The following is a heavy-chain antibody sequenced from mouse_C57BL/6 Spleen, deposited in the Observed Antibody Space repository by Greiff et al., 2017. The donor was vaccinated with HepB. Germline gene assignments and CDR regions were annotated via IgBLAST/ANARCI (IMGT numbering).Heavy chain of an antibody. CDR2: IDPSDSET. V-gene: IGHV1-52*01. CDR3: ARSLYGYAMDY. D-gene: IGHD6-1*01. J-gene: IGHJ4*01. CDR1: GYTFTSYW. Sequence: VQLQQPGAELVRPGSSVKRSCKASGYTFTSYWMHWVKQRPIQGLEWIGNIDPSDSETHYNQKFKDKATLTVDKSSSTAYMQLSSLTSEDSAVYYCARSLYGYAMDYWGQGTSVTVSS.